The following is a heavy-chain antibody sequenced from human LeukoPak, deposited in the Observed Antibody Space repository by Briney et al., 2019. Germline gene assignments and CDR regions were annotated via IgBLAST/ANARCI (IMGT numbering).Heavy chain of an antibody. V-gene: IGHV1-69*05. Sequence: SVKVSCKASGGTFSSYAISWVRQAPGQGLEWMGRIIPIFGTANYVQKFQGRVTITTDESTSTAYMELSSLRSEDTAVYYCARPDRLTTVTLMVIWGQGTMVTVSS. CDR1: GGTFSSYA. CDR2: IIPIFGTA. D-gene: IGHD4-17*01. CDR3: ARPDRLTTVTLMVI. J-gene: IGHJ3*02.